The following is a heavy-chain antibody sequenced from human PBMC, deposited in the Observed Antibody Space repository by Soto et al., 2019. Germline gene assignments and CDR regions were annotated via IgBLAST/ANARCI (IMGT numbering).Heavy chain of an antibody. CDR1: RFTFSSYG. CDR3: ARDSKYYGSGSFPIYGMDV. Sequence: PEGSLRLSCAASRFTFSSYGMHWVRQAPGKGLEWVAVIWYDGSNKYYADSVKGRFTISRDNSKNTLYLQMNSLRAEDTAVYYCARDSKYYGSGSFPIYGMDVWGQGTTVTVSS. CDR2: IWYDGSNK. J-gene: IGHJ6*02. D-gene: IGHD3-10*01. V-gene: IGHV3-33*01.